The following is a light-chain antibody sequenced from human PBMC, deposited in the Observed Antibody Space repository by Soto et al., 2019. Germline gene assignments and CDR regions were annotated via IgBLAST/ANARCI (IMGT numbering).Light chain of an antibody. J-gene: IGKJ1*01. V-gene: IGKV3-15*01. CDR3: QQYSNWWT. CDR1: QSVSSN. Sequence: EIVMTQSPATQSVSPGERATLSCRASQSVSSNLAWYQQKPGQAPRLLIYGASTRATGIPARFSGSGSGAEFTLTISSLQSEDFAVYYCQQYSNWWTFGQGTKVEIK. CDR2: GAS.